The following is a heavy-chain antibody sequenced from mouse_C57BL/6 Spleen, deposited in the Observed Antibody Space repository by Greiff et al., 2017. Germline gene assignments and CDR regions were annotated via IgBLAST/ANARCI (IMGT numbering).Heavy chain of an antibody. D-gene: IGHD2-9*01. CDR3: ARSSYYGYDGPHYFDY. V-gene: IGHV1-53*01. Sequence: QVQLQQPGTELVKPGASVKLSCKASGYTFTSYWMHWVKQRPGQGLEWIGNINPSNGGTNYNEKFKSKATLTVDKSSSTAYMQLSSLTSEDSAVYYCARSSYYGYDGPHYFDYWGQGTTLTVSS. CDR1: GYTFTSYW. J-gene: IGHJ2*01. CDR2: INPSNGGT.